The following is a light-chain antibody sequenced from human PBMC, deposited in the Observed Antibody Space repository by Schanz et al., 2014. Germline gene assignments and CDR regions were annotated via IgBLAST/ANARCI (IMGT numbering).Light chain of an antibody. Sequence: EIVMTQSPATLSVSPGERATLSCRASQSVSSNLAWYQQKPGQAPRLLIYGASSRATGIPDRFSGSGSGTEFTLTISSLQSEDFAVYYCHQYHDWPPHTFGQGTKLEIK. V-gene: IGKV3D-15*01. CDR3: HQYHDWPPHT. CDR1: QSVSSN. J-gene: IGKJ2*01. CDR2: GAS.